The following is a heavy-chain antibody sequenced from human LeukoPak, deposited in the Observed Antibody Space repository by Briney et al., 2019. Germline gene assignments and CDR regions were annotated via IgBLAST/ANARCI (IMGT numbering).Heavy chain of an antibody. CDR1: GASINNYY. Sequence: SETLSLTCSVSGASINNYYWTWIQQPPGKGLEWIGSIYYSGSSYSNPSLQSRVTMSIDTAKNQFSLKLSSVTAADTAVYYCAREIDYDSTAYVYWGRGTLVTVSS. D-gene: IGHD3-22*01. CDR2: IYYSGSS. J-gene: IGHJ4*02. V-gene: IGHV4-59*04. CDR3: AREIDYDSTAYVY.